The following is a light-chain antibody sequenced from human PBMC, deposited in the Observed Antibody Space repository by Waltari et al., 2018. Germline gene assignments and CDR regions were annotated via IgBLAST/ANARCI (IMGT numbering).Light chain of an antibody. V-gene: IGLV3-19*01. CDR2: GGN. CDR1: RLRDYY. J-gene: IGLJ2*01. Sequence: SSELTQDPAVSVALGQTVRITCQGDRLRDYYASWYQKKAGQAPVRVIHGGNKRASGVPDRFSGSTARHTPSLTNSQAQAGDESNDYWNSRDWRGDGVFVAATKPTV. CDR3: NSRDWRGDGV.